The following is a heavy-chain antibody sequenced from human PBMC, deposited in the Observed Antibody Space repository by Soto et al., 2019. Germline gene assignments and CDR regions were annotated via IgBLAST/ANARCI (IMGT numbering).Heavy chain of an antibody. J-gene: IGHJ6*02. Sequence: ASVKVSCKASGGTFSSYAISWVRQAPGQGLEWMGGIIPIFGTANYAQKFQGRVTITADESTSTAYMELSSLRSEDTAVYYCARAPIESYYYGSGKDISVDYYGMDVWGQGTTVTVYS. CDR1: GGTFSSYA. CDR2: IIPIFGTA. V-gene: IGHV1-69*13. D-gene: IGHD3-10*01. CDR3: ARAPIESYYYGSGKDISVDYYGMDV.